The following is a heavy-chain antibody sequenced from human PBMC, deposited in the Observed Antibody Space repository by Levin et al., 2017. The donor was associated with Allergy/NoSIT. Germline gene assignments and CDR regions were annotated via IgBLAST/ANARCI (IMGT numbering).Heavy chain of an antibody. D-gene: IGHD3-3*01. V-gene: IGHV1-18*01. J-gene: IGHJ6*02. Sequence: VASVKVSCKASGYTFTSYGISWVRQAPGQGLEWMGWISAYNGNTNYAQKLQGRVTMTTDTSTSTAYMELRSLRSDDTAVYYCARVALRFLEWLTWGYYYYYGMDVWGQGTTVTVSS. CDR1: GYTFTSYG. CDR2: ISAYNGNT. CDR3: ARVALRFLEWLTWGYYYYYGMDV.